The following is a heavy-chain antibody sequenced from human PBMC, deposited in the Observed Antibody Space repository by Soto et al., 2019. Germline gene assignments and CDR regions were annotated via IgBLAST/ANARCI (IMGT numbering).Heavy chain of an antibody. CDR2: IYYSGST. D-gene: IGHD2-21*02. Sequence: KPSETLSLTCTVSGGSISSGDYYWSWIRQPPGKGLEWIGYIYYSGSTYHNPSLKSRVTISVDTSKNQFSLKLSSVTAADTAVYYCARDRLLSEYYYYYGMDVWGQGTTVTVSS. CDR3: ARDRLLSEYYYYYGMDV. J-gene: IGHJ6*02. V-gene: IGHV4-30-4*01. CDR1: GGSISSGDYY.